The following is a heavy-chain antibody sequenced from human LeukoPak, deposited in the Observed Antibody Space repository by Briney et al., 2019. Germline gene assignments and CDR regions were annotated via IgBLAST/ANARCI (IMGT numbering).Heavy chain of an antibody. CDR3: ARSACSSTTCYHRRYNWFDP. CDR1: GGTFINYA. J-gene: IGHJ5*02. D-gene: IGHD2-2*01. V-gene: IGHV1-69*13. CDR2: IIPIFGTA. Sequence: ASVKVSCKASGGTFINYAISWVRQAPGQGLEWMGGIIPIFGTANHAQKFQGRVTITADESTSTAYMELSSLRSDDTAVYYCARSACSSTTCYHRRYNWFDPWGQGTLVTVSS.